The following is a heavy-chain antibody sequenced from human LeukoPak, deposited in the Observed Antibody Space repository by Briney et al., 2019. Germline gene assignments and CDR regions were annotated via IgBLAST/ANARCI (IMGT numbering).Heavy chain of an antibody. Sequence: SETLSLTCTVSDASISGYYWSWIRQPPGKGLEWIGSIYFSGSTNYNPSLRSRVTISVDTSKNQLSLKLSSVTAADTAVYYCARDLGGIYFDFWGQGTRIIVSA. CDR1: DASISGYY. J-gene: IGHJ4*02. CDR3: ARDLGGIYFDF. D-gene: IGHD1-26*01. V-gene: IGHV4-59*01. CDR2: IYFSGST.